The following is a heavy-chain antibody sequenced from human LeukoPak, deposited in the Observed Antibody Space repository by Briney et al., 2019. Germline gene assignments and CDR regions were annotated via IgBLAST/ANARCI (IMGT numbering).Heavy chain of an antibody. V-gene: IGHV3-7*01. CDR2: IKQDGCEK. CDR3: ARVNPLMAPGVFDI. Sequence: GGSLRLSCAASGLTFSNYWMTWVRQAPGKGLAWVANIKQDGCEKYYVDSVKGRFTISRDNAKNSVYLQMNSLRAEDTAVYYCARVNPLMAPGVFDIWGQGTMVAVSS. D-gene: IGHD2-8*01. J-gene: IGHJ3*02. CDR1: GLTFSNYW.